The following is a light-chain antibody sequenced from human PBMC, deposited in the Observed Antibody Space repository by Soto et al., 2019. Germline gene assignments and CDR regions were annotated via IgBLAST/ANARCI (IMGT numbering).Light chain of an antibody. Sequence: EIVLTQSPGTLSLSPGERATLSCRASQSVSSNYLAWYQQKPGQAPRLLIYGASSRATGIPDRFSGSGSGTDFTLTISRLEHEDCAVYYCQQYGSSLFTFGPGTKVDI. V-gene: IGKV3-20*01. CDR3: QQYGSSLFT. CDR1: QSVSSNY. J-gene: IGKJ3*01. CDR2: GAS.